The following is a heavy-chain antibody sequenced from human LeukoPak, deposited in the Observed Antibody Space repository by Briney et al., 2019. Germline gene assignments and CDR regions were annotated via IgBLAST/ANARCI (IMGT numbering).Heavy chain of an antibody. CDR1: GFTFSSYG. CDR2: IRYDGSNK. D-gene: IGHD6-13*01. CDR3: AREHSSSWLGAFDI. Sequence: GGSLRLSCAASGFTFSSYGMHWVRQAPGKGLEWVAFIRYDGSNKYYADSVKGRFTISRDNSKNTLYLQMNSLRAEDTAVYYCAREHSSSWLGAFDIWGQGTMVTVSS. J-gene: IGHJ3*02. V-gene: IGHV3-30*02.